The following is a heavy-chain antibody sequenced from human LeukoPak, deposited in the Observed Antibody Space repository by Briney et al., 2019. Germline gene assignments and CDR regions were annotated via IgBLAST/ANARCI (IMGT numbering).Heavy chain of an antibody. V-gene: IGHV1-8*01. J-gene: IGHJ6*03. CDR1: GYTFTSYD. CDR2: MNPNSGNT. CDR3: ARNVAVNYYYYYMDV. Sequence: ASVKASCKASGYTFTSYDINWVRQATGQGLEWMGWMNPNSGNTGYAQKFQGRVTMTRNTSISTAYMELSSLRSEDTAVYYCARNVAVNYYYYYMDVWGKGTTVTVSS. D-gene: IGHD2-15*01.